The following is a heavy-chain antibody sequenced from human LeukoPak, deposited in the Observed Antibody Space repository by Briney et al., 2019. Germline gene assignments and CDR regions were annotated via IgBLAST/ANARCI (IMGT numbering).Heavy chain of an antibody. J-gene: IGHJ4*02. Sequence: GRSLRLSCAASGFSFSSYGMHWVRQAPGKGLEWVANINQDGSEKYYADSVKGRFTISRDNAENSLYLQINSLRADDTAVYYCTRDGVATIWGIIDYWGQGTLVTVSS. CDR3: TRDGVATIWGIIDY. CDR2: INQDGSEK. CDR1: GFSFSSYG. D-gene: IGHD5-12*01. V-gene: IGHV3-7*01.